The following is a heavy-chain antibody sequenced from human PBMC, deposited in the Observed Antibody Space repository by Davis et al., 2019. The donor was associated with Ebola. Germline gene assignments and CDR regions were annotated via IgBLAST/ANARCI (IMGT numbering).Heavy chain of an antibody. Sequence: GESLKISCAASGFSVSSNYMSWVRQAPGKGLEWVSVIYSGGSTYHADSVKGRFTISRDNSKNTLYLQMNSLRAEDTAVYYCARDLFGIAAAGGFDYWGQGTLVTVSS. V-gene: IGHV3-66*01. CDR2: IYSGGST. CDR1: GFSVSSNY. J-gene: IGHJ4*02. D-gene: IGHD6-13*01. CDR3: ARDLFGIAAAGGFDY.